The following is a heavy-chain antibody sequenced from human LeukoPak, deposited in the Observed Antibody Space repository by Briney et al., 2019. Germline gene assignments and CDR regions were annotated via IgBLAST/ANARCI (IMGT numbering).Heavy chain of an antibody. CDR1: GRSISSYY. Sequence: SETLSLTCTVSGRSISSYYWSWIRQPPGKGLEWIGYIYYSGSTNYNPSLKSRVTISVDTSKNQFSLKLSSVTAADTAVYYCARDFGMVRGMDVWGKGTTVTVSS. J-gene: IGHJ6*04. D-gene: IGHD3-10*01. CDR2: IYYSGST. V-gene: IGHV4-59*01. CDR3: ARDFGMVRGMDV.